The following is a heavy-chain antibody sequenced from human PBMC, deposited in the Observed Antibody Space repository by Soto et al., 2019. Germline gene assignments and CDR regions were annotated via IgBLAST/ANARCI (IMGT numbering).Heavy chain of an antibody. CDR3: ATGYSSGWSRCYYYGMDV. CDR1: GYTFTGYY. CDR2: INPNSGGT. Sequence: QVQLVQSGAEVKKPGASVKVSCKASGYTFTGYYMHWVRQAPGQGLEWMGWINPNSGGTNYAQKFQGWVTMTRDTSISTAYMELSRLRSDDTAVYYCATGYSSGWSRCYYYGMDVWGQGTTVTVSS. D-gene: IGHD6-19*01. J-gene: IGHJ6*02. V-gene: IGHV1-2*04.